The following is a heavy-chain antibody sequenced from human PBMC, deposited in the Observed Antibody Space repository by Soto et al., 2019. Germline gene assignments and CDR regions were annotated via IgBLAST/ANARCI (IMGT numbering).Heavy chain of an antibody. CDR1: GFTFSSYA. CDR2: ISYDGSNK. CDR3: AIHDSGDYRGEYGLDV. Sequence: QVQLVESGGGVVQPGRSLRLSCAASGFTFSSYAMHWVRQAPGKGLEWVAVISYDGSNKYYADSVKGRFTISRDNXKXXLYLQMNRLRAEDTAVYYCAIHDSGDYRGEYGLDVWGQGTTVTVSS. J-gene: IGHJ6*02. V-gene: IGHV3-30-3*01. D-gene: IGHD4-17*01.